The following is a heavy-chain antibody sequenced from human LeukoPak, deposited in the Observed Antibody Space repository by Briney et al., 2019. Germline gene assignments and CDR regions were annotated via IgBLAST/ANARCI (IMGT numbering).Heavy chain of an antibody. J-gene: IGHJ5*02. D-gene: IGHD2-2*01. CDR1: GGSISSSSYY. CDR2: IYYSGST. CDR3: ARHVLEDGDRYCSSTSCYVLKLNWFDP. Sequence: SETLSLTCTVSGGSISSSSYYWGWIRQPPGKGLEWIGSIYYSGSTYYNPSLKSRVTISVDTSKNQFSLKLSSVTAADTAVYYCARHVLEDGDRYCSSTSCYVLKLNWFDPWGQGTLVTVSS. V-gene: IGHV4-39*01.